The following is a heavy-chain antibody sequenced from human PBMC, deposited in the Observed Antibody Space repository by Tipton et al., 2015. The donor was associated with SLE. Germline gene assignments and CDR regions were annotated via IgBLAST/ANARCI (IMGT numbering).Heavy chain of an antibody. D-gene: IGHD1-26*01. CDR1: GGPISSGGYY. CDR2: IYYSGST. Sequence: TLSLTCTVSGGPISSGGYYWSWIRQHPGKGLEWIGYIYYSGSTNYNPSLKSRVTISVDTSKNQFSLKLSSVTAADTAVYYCATGYGGSYSYYYYMDVWGKGTTVTV. J-gene: IGHJ6*03. CDR3: ATGYGGSYSYYYYMDV. V-gene: IGHV4-31*03.